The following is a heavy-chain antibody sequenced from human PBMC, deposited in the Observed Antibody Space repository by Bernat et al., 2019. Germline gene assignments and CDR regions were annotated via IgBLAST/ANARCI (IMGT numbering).Heavy chain of an antibody. V-gene: IGHV4-59*08. CDR3: ARRPLVGGEKRGGFYFDY. D-gene: IGHD1-26*01. CDR2: IYYSGST. J-gene: IGHJ4*02. Sequence: QVQLQESGPGLVKPSETLSLTCTVSGGSISSYYWSWIRQPPGKGLEWIGYIYYSGSTNYNPSLKSRVTISVDTSKNQFHLKLSSVTAADTAVYYCARRPLVGGEKRGGFYFDYRGQGTLVTVSS. CDR1: GGSISSYY.